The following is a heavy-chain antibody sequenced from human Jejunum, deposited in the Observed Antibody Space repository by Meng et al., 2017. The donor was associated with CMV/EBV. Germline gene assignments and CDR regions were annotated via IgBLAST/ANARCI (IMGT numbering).Heavy chain of an antibody. J-gene: IGHJ4*02. V-gene: IGHV4-34*01. CDR2: IHPSGST. CDR3: TRDLDHNKAGSL. CDR1: GGSFSDYY. Sequence: QVQLQQWGAGLLKPSETLSPTCTVYGGSFSDYYRNWIRQPPGKGLEWIGEIHPSGSTYYNPSLESRVTISVDTSKNQFSLNLSSVTAADTAVYYCTRDLDHNKAGSLWGQGTLVTVSS. D-gene: IGHD1-14*01.